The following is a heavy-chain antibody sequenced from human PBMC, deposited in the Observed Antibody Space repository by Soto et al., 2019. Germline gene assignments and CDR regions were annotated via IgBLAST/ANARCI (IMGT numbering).Heavy chain of an antibody. D-gene: IGHD3-16*01. CDR1: GFTFSFYA. J-gene: IGHJ4*02. CDR2: ISYNGRNK. V-gene: IGHV3-30*04. CDR3: ARQAKIGDRSQFYFDS. Sequence: QVQLVESGGDVVQPGRSLRLSCAASGFTFSFYAMHWVRQAPGKGLEWVAVISYNGRNKHYVDSVKGRFTISRDNSQDTPYLQMDSLRPDDTAVYYCARQAKIGDRSQFYFDSWGQGTLVTVSS.